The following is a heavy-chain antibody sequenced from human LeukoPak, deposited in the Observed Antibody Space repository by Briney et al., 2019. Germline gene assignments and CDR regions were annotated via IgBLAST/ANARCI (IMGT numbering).Heavy chain of an antibody. CDR3: AKDPRGYCGGDCNDY. CDR1: GFTFSSYG. V-gene: IGHV3-23*01. Sequence: GGTLRLSCAASGFTFSSYGMSWVRQAPGRGLEWVSATSGSGGSTYYADSVKGRFTISRDNSKNTLYLQMNSLRAEDTAVYYCAKDPRGYCGGDCNDYWGQGTLVTVSS. CDR2: TSGSGGST. D-gene: IGHD2-21*02. J-gene: IGHJ4*02.